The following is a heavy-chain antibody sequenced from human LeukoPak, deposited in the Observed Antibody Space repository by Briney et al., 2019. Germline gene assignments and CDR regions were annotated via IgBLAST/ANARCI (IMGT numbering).Heavy chain of an antibody. J-gene: IGHJ4*02. Sequence: ASVTVSCKASGYTFTGYFLHWVRQAPGQGFEWMGWIDPNSGGTNYEQKFQGRVTMTRDTSISTVYMELSRLTSDDTAVYYCTRGPATADFDYWGQGTLVTVSS. CDR2: IDPNSGGT. V-gene: IGHV1-2*02. CDR1: GYTFTGYF. CDR3: TRGPATADFDY.